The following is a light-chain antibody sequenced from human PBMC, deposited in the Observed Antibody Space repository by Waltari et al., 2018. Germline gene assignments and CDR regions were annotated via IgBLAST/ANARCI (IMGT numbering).Light chain of an antibody. Sequence: DIVLTQSPATLSFSPGKRATLSCRASQNIGSYLAWYQQKPGQPPRLLIYAASTRDSGIPARFSGSGSGADFALTISSLEPDDFAVYYCQQRSNWPRTFGQGTKLEIK. CDR1: QNIGSY. J-gene: IGKJ2*01. CDR2: AAS. CDR3: QQRSNWPRT. V-gene: IGKV3-11*01.